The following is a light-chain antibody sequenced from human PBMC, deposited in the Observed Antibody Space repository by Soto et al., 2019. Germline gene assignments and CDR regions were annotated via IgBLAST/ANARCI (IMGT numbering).Light chain of an antibody. J-gene: IGKJ1*01. Sequence: EIVLTQSPGTLSLSPGERATLSCRASQSVSSSHLAWYQQKPGQAPRLLIYGAYTRATGIPDRFSGSGSGKDFTLTISRLEPEDFAVYYCQQYGTSPTWTFGQGTKVEIK. CDR2: GAY. CDR3: QQYGTSPTWT. CDR1: QSVSSSH. V-gene: IGKV3-20*01.